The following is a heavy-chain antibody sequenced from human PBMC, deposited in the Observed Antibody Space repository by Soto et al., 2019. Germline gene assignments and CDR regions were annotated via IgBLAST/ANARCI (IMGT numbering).Heavy chain of an antibody. D-gene: IGHD6-19*01. CDR3: ARGYTSGLTFDF. CDR1: GYNFTTYV. CDR2: INCGSGNT. Sequence: QVQLVQSGAEVKQPGASASVSCKASGYNFTTYVVHWLRQAPGQGPEWMGWINCGSGNTVHSQKFQGRVTFTRDTCARTAYMDLNSLTSGDTAVYYCARGYTSGLTFDFWGRGTLVTVSS. V-gene: IGHV1-3*01. J-gene: IGHJ4*02.